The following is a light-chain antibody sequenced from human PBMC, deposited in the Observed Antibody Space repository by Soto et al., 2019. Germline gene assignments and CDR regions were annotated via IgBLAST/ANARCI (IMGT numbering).Light chain of an antibody. CDR1: QSVSSN. J-gene: IGKJ1*01. CDR2: RIF. V-gene: IGKV3-15*01. CDR3: LQHYSWPWT. Sequence: EIVMTQSPATLSVSPGERATLSCRASQSVSSNLAWYQQKPGQAPRLVLLRIFTRAIGVPARFSGSGSETEFTLTISGLQSEDSGVYYCLQHYSWPWTFGQGTKV.